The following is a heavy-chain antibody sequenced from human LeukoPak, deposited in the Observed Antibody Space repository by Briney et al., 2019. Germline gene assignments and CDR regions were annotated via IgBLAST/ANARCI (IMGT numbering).Heavy chain of an antibody. CDR2: ISGSGGST. J-gene: IGHJ4*02. CDR1: GFTFSSYA. D-gene: IGHD3-9*01. V-gene: IGHV3-23*01. Sequence: GGSLRLSCEGSGFTFSSYAMSWVRQAPGKGLEWVSAISGSGGSTYYADSVKGRFTISRDNSKNTLYLQMNSLRAEDTAVYYCASSPPVDAYYDILTGYFLWWGQGTLVTVSS. CDR3: ASSPPVDAYYDILTGYFLW.